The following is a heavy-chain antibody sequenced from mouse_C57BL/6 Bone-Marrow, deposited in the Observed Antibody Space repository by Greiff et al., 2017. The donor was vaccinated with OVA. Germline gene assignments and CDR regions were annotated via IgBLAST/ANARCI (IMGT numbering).Heavy chain of an antibody. D-gene: IGHD1-1*01. CDR3: ARGDYGSSPYFVV. Sequence: EVQLQQSVAELVRPGASVKLSCTASGFNIKNTYMHWVKQRPEQGLEWIGRIDPANGNTKYATKFQGKATITADTSSNTADLQLSSLTSEDTAIYYCARGDYGSSPYFVVWGTGTTVTVSS. J-gene: IGHJ1*03. CDR2: IDPANGNT. V-gene: IGHV14-3*01. CDR1: GFNIKNTY.